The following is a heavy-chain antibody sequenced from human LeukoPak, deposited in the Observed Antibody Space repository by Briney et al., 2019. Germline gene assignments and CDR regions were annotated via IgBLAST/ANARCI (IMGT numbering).Heavy chain of an antibody. Sequence: PSETLSLTCTVSGGSISSSSYYWGWIRQPPGKGLEWIGSIYYSGSTYYNPSLKSRVTISVDTSKNQFSLKLSSVTAADTAVYYCARRRGYGIDYWGQGTLVTVSS. CDR3: ARRRGYGIDY. CDR2: IYYSGST. D-gene: IGHD5-12*01. CDR1: GGSISSSSYY. V-gene: IGHV4-39*01. J-gene: IGHJ4*02.